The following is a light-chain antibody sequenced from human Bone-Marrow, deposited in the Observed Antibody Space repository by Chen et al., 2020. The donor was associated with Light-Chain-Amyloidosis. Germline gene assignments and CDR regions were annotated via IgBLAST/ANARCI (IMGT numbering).Light chain of an antibody. Sequence: EIVLTQSPGTLSLSPGEGANLSCRASQTISSNYLTWYQQKFGQAPRLLIYGSSSRATGIPDRFTGSGSGTDFTLTIIRLETEDFAMYYCHQYGTSPLAFGGGTKVEIK. J-gene: IGKJ4*01. V-gene: IGKV3-20*01. CDR1: QTISSNY. CDR2: GSS. CDR3: HQYGTSPLA.